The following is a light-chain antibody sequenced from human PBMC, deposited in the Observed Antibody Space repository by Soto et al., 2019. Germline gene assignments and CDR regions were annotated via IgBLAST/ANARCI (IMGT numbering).Light chain of an antibody. CDR3: NSYTSRSSSTYV. Sequence: QCELTQPASVTRAPGQSITISCTGTSSDVGGYNYVSWYQQYPGKAPKLMIYDVSNRPSGVSNRFSGSKSGNTASLTISGLQAEDEADYYCNSYTSRSSSTYVFGTGTKVTVL. CDR2: DVS. V-gene: IGLV2-14*01. J-gene: IGLJ1*01. CDR1: SSDVGGYNY.